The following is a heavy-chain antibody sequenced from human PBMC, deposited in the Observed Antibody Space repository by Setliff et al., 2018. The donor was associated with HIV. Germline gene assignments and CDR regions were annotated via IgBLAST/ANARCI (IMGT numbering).Heavy chain of an antibody. J-gene: IGHJ3*02. V-gene: IGHV1-24*01. Sequence: GESLKISCKGSGYSFTSYWIGWVRQMPGKGLEWMGGFDPEDGETIYAQKFQGRVTMTEDTSTDTAYMDLSSLRSEDTAVYYCATSNRAFDIWGQGTMVTVSS. CDR3: ATSNRAFDI. CDR1: GYSFTSYW. CDR2: FDPEDGET.